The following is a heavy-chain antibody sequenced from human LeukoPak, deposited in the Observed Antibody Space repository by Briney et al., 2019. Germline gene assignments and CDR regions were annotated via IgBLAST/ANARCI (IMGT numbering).Heavy chain of an antibody. D-gene: IGHD7-27*01. Sequence: GGSLRLSCVTSGFTFSNCDMNWVHQAPGKGLEWVSGIDSGGGTHYADSLRGRFTIFRDNAKNTVYLQMNTLRAEDTAVYYCAKGNWDSSHYWGQGTLVTVSS. CDR1: GFTFSNCD. J-gene: IGHJ4*02. V-gene: IGHV3-23*01. CDR3: AKGNWDSSHY. CDR2: IDSGGGT.